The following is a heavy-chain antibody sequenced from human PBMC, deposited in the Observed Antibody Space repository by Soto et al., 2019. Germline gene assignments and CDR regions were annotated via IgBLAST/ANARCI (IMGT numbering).Heavy chain of an antibody. D-gene: IGHD2-2*01. V-gene: IGHV4-34*01. Sequence: SETLSLTCAVYGGSFSGYYWSWIRQPPGKGLEWVGEISHSGSTNYNPSLKTGVTITVATSKNQFSLKLRSGTVADTAVYYCAGGLVVPAARLGVFDYWGQGTLVTVSS. J-gene: IGHJ4*02. CDR2: ISHSGST. CDR3: AGGLVVPAARLGVFDY. CDR1: GGSFSGYY.